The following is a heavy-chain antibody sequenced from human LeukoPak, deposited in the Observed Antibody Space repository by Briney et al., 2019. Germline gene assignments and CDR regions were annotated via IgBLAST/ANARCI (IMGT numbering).Heavy chain of an antibody. CDR1: GGTFSSYA. J-gene: IGHJ4*02. D-gene: IGHD3-10*01. CDR3: ARDSVSGSYEFDY. CDR2: IIPIFVTA. V-gene: IGHV1-69*13. Sequence: GASVKVSCKASGGTFSSYAISWVRQAPGQGLEWMGGIIPIFVTANYAQKFQGRVTITADESTSTAYMELSSLRSEDTAVYYCARDSVSGSYEFDYWGQGTLVTVSS.